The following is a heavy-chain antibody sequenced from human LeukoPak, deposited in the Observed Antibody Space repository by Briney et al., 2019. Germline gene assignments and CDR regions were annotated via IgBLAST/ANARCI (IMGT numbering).Heavy chain of an antibody. V-gene: IGHV3-33*01. CDR1: GFTFRSYG. CDR3: AAAGVYCSSTSCYLVY. D-gene: IGHD2-2*01. CDR2: IWYDGSNK. Sequence: PGRSLRLSCAASGFTFRSYGMHWVRQAPGKGLEWVAVIWYDGSNKYYADSVKGRFTISRDNSKNTLYLQMNSLRAEDTAVYYCAAAGVYCSSTSCYLVYWGQGTLVTASS. J-gene: IGHJ4*02.